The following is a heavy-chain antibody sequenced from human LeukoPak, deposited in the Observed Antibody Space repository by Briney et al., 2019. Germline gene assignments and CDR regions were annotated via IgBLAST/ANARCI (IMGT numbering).Heavy chain of an antibody. D-gene: IGHD3-22*01. V-gene: IGHV3-43*02. CDR1: GFTFDDYA. Sequence: GGSLRLSCAASGFTFDDYAMHWVRQAPGKGLEWVSLISGGGGSTYYADSVKGRFTISRDNSKNSLYLQMNSLRTEDTALYYCAKGRDYYDSSGPSVYWGQGTLVTVSS. J-gene: IGHJ4*02. CDR3: AKGRDYYDSSGPSVY. CDR2: ISGGGGST.